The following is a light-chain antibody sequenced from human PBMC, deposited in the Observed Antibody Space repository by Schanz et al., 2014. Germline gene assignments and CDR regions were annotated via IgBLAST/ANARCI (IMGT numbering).Light chain of an antibody. CDR2: DVS. V-gene: IGLV2-14*01. J-gene: IGLJ3*02. CDR1: SSDVGGYNY. Sequence: QSALTQPASVSGSPGQSITISCTGTSSDVGGYNYVSWYQQHPGKAPKLMIYDVSKRPSGVPDRFSGSKSGNTASLTVSGLQAEDEADYYCSSYTSYATGVFGGGTKVTVL. CDR3: SSYTSYATGV.